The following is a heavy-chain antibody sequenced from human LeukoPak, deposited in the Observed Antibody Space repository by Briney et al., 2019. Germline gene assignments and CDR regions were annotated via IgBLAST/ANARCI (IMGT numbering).Heavy chain of an antibody. D-gene: IGHD3-22*01. J-gene: IGHJ4*02. CDR1: GFTFGDYA. V-gene: IGHV3-49*04. CDR3: TRDPARPVYYYDSSGYYGIDY. Sequence: GGSLRPSCTASGFTFGDYAMSWVRQAPGKGLEWVGFIRSKAYGGTTEYAASVKGRFTISRDDSKSIAYLQMNSLKTEDTAVYYCTRDPARPVYYYDSSGYYGIDYWGQGTLVTVSS. CDR2: IRSKAYGGTT.